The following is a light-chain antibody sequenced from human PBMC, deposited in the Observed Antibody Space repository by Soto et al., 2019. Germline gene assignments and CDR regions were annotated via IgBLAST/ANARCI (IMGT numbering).Light chain of an antibody. CDR2: KAS. CDR3: RQYNSYWT. V-gene: IGKV1-5*03. Sequence: DIQMTQSPSTLSASVGDRVTITCRASQSISSWLAWYHQNPGKAPKRLIYKASSLEGGVPSRFSGSGSGTEFTLTISSMQPDGFATYYCRQYNSYWTFGQGTKVEIK. J-gene: IGKJ1*01. CDR1: QSISSW.